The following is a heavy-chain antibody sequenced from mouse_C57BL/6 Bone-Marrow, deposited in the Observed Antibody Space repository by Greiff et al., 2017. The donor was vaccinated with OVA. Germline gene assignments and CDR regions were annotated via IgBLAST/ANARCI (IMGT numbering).Heavy chain of an antibody. CDR1: GYTFTSYW. CDR3: AMAFYYYGSSFDY. V-gene: IGHV1-74*01. J-gene: IGHJ2*01. D-gene: IGHD1-1*01. Sequence: QVQLQQPGAELVKPGASVKVSCKASGYTFTSYWMHWVKQRPGQGLEWIGRIHPSDSDTNYNQKFTGKATLTVDKSSSTADMQLSSLTSEDSAVYYCAMAFYYYGSSFDYWGQGTTLTVSS. CDR2: IHPSDSDT.